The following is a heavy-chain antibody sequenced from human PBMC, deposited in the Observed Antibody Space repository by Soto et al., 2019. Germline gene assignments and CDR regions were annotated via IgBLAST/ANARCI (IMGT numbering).Heavy chain of an antibody. D-gene: IGHD2-2*02. CDR1: GYTFTTYG. J-gene: IGHJ6*02. Sequence: GASVKVSCKASGYTFTTYGISWVRQAPGQGLEWMGWISAYNGNTNYAQKLQGRVTMTTGTSTSTAYMELRSLRSDDTAEYYCARERCSSTSCYKGPFYYYGMDVWGQGTTVTVSS. CDR2: ISAYNGNT. V-gene: IGHV1-18*01. CDR3: ARERCSSTSCYKGPFYYYGMDV.